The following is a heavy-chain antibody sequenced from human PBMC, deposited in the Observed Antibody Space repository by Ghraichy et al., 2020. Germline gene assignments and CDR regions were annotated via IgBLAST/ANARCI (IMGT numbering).Heavy chain of an antibody. CDR1: GDTVSSNYTA. Sequence: SETLSLTCAISGDTVSSNYTAWNWVRQSPSRGLEWPGRTYYRSGWLHESGTSVRCRITITPDTSTNQFSLELTSATPGDTAVYYCARGSSVWGQGTVFIVSS. CDR2: TYYRSGWLH. CDR3: ARGSSV. J-gene: IGHJ3*01. V-gene: IGHV6-1*01.